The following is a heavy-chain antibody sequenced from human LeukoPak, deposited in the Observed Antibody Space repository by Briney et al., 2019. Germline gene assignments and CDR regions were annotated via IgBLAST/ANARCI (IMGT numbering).Heavy chain of an antibody. J-gene: IGHJ4*02. CDR1: GDSFSNYY. V-gene: IGHV4-4*07. Sequence: SETLSLTCNVSGDSFSNYYWSWIRQPAGRGLEWIGRIYGSGGSNYNPSLKSRVSISVDKSKNRCSLNLTSVTAADTAVYYCTREAETYSSGFYYDQWGQGTLVTVSS. CDR2: IYGSGGS. D-gene: IGHD5-18*01. CDR3: TREAETYSSGFYYDQ.